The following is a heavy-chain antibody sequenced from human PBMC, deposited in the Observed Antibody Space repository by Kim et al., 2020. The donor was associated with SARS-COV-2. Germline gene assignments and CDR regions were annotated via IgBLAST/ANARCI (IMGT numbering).Heavy chain of an antibody. Sequence: STRYAQKCQGRVHMTRDTSTSTVYMELSSLRSEDTAVYYCARDREQLADYWGQGTLVTVSS. D-gene: IGHD6-6*01. CDR2: ST. CDR3: ARDREQLADY. J-gene: IGHJ4*02. V-gene: IGHV1-46*01.